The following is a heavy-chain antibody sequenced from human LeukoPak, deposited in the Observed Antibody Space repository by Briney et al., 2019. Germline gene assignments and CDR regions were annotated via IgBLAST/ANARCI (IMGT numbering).Heavy chain of an antibody. Sequence: GGSLRLSCSASGFTYSSYAMSWVRQAPGRGLEWVSGISGSGSITLYADSVKGRFAISRDNSKSTVFLHMSSLRVEDTAIYYCARRDVSDSGTYSPLFACWGQGTLVTVSS. CDR2: ISGSGSIT. CDR3: ARRDVSDSGTYSPLFAC. V-gene: IGHV3-23*01. J-gene: IGHJ4*02. CDR1: GFTYSSYA. D-gene: IGHD3-3*01.